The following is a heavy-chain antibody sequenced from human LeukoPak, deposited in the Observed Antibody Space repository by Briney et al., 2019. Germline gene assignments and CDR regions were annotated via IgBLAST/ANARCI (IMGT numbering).Heavy chain of an antibody. CDR3: ARVGVEQWLTWDY. D-gene: IGHD6-19*01. V-gene: IGHV4-59*02. J-gene: IGHJ4*02. CDR1: GVTVSSYY. Sequence: WGTLSLTCTASGVTVSSYYRSWIRQPPGKGLEWVGYIYYSGSTNYNPSLKSRVTISVDKSKNPFSLQMSTLTAADTAVYYCARVGVEQWLTWDYWGQGTLVTVSS. CDR2: IYYSGST.